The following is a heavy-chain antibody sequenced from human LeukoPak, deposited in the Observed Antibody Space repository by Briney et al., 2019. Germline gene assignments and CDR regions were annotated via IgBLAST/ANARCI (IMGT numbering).Heavy chain of an antibody. CDR1: GGSISSGGYY. J-gene: IGHJ5*02. CDR2: IYYSGST. Sequence: SEILSLTCTVSGGSISSGGYYWSWIRQHPGKGLEWIGYIYYSGSTYYNPSLKSRVTISVDTSKNQFSLKLSSVTAADTAVYYCARWELLHNWFDPWGQGTLVTVSS. D-gene: IGHD1-26*01. V-gene: IGHV4-31*03. CDR3: ARWELLHNWFDP.